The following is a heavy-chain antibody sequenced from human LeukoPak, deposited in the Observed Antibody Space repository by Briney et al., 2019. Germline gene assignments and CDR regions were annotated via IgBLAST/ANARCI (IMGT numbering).Heavy chain of an antibody. J-gene: IGHJ4*02. V-gene: IGHV1-2*02. D-gene: IGHD4-11*01. CDR1: GYTFRGNY. Sequence: GASVKISCKASGYTFRGNYIHWLRQAPGQGLEWMGWIDANNGDTKSAQKFQGRVTMSRDTSISTAYMDLSSLSRDDAAVYYCARDTSSVSLYFFDYWGQGTLVTVSS. CDR2: IDANNGDT. CDR3: ARDTSSVSLYFFDY.